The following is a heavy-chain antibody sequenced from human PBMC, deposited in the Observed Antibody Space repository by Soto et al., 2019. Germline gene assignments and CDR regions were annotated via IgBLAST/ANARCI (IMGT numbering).Heavy chain of an antibody. CDR3: AREYGGIRVFDY. CDR1: GYTFTNYF. CDR2: INPSADST. J-gene: IGHJ4*02. Sequence: QVQLVQSGAEVNKPGASVKVSCKTSGYTFTNYFIHWVRQAPGQGLEWMGIINPSADSTNYAQKFQGRVTVTRDTSTSTVYMELRSLRSEDTAVYFCAREYGGIRVFDYWGQGTLVTVSS. V-gene: IGHV1-46*01. D-gene: IGHD1-26*01.